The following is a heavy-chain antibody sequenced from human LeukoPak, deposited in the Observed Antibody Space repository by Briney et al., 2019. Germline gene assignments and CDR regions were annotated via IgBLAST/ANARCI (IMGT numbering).Heavy chain of an antibody. CDR3: ARGGAHYIVGATTIADY. V-gene: IGHV4-59*01. D-gene: IGHD1-26*01. J-gene: IGHJ4*02. CDR1: GGSISSYY. Sequence: SETLSLTCTVSGGSISSYYWSWIRQPPGEGLEWLGYIYYSGSTNYNPSLKSRVTISVDTSKNQFSLKLSSVTAADTAVYYCARGGAHYIVGATTIADYWGQGTLVTVSS. CDR2: IYYSGST.